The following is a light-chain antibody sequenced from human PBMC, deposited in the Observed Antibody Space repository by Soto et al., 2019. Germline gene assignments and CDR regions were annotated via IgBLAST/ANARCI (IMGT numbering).Light chain of an antibody. CDR1: QSININ. CDR2: GAS. Sequence: EVLMTQSPATLSVSPGERVTLSCRASQSININLAWYQQKPGQAPRVLIYGASSRASGIPDRFSGSGSGTDFTLTISRLEHDDCAFDYCQQYQNWPPFTFGGGTRVEIK. J-gene: IGKJ4*01. CDR3: QQYQNWPPFT. V-gene: IGKV3D-15*01.